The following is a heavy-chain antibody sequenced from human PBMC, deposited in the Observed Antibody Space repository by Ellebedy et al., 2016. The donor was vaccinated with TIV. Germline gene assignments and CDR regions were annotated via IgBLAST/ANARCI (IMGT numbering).Heavy chain of an antibody. D-gene: IGHD4-17*01. J-gene: IGHJ5*02. CDR1: GGTFSSYA. Sequence: SVKVSXXASGGTFSSYAISWVRQAPGQGLEWMGGIIPIFGTANYAQKFQGRVTITADKSTSTAYMELRSLRSDDTAVYYCARVPDYGDYSRWFDPWGQGTLVTVSS. CDR3: ARVPDYGDYSRWFDP. CDR2: IIPIFGTA. V-gene: IGHV1-69*06.